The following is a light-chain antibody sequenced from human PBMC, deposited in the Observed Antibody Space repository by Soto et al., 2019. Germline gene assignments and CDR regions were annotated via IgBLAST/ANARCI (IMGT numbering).Light chain of an antibody. J-gene: IGLJ6*01. CDR3: SLYTNKGTMVL. V-gene: IGLV2-14*01. CDR2: EVA. Sequence: QSALTKPASVSGSPGQSITISCSGSGSDIGTYNFVSWYQHHPGRAPKLIISEVANRPPGVSDRFSGSKSGSLASLTIPGLQADDEAVYYCSLYTNKGTMVLFGRATKFTV. CDR1: GSDIGTYNF.